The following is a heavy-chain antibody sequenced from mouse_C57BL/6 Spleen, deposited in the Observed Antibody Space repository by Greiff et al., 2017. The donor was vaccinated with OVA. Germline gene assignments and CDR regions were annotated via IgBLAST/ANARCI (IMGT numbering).Heavy chain of an antibody. Sequence: EVQVVESGGDLVKPGGSLKLSCAASGFTFSSYGMSWVRQTPDKRLEWVATISSGGSYTYYPDSVKGRFTISSDNAKNTLYLQMSSLKSEDTAMYYCARYYSNYAMDYWGQGTSVTVSS. D-gene: IGHD2-5*01. CDR3: ARYYSNYAMDY. CDR1: GFTFSSYG. V-gene: IGHV5-6*01. J-gene: IGHJ4*01. CDR2: ISSGGSYT.